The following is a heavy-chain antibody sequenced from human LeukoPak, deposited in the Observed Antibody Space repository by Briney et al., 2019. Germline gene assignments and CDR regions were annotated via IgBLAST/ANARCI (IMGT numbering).Heavy chain of an antibody. Sequence: GGSLRLSCAASGFTFSSYAMHWVRQAPGKGLEWVAVISYDGSNKYYADSVKGRFTISRDNSKNTLYLQMNSLRAEDTAVYYCARGTSSGQLWDIDYYFDYWGQGTLATVSS. J-gene: IGHJ4*02. CDR1: GFTFSSYA. V-gene: IGHV3-30-3*01. CDR3: ARGTSSGQLWDIDYYFDY. CDR2: ISYDGSNK. D-gene: IGHD5-18*01.